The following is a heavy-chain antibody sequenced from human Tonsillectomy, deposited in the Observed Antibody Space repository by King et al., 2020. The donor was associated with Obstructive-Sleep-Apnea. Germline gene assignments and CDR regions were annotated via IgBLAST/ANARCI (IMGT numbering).Heavy chain of an antibody. D-gene: IGHD3-10*01. Sequence: VPLVESGGGLVQPGRSLRLSCAVSGFTFDDYAMHWVRQAPGKGLEWVSGISWNSGTIGYVDSVKGRFTISRDNAKNSLYLQMNSLRAEDTALYYCVKGDYGSGQSGGDVWGQGTTVTVSS. J-gene: IGHJ6*02. V-gene: IGHV3-9*01. CDR1: GFTFDDYA. CDR3: VKGDYGSGQSGGDV. CDR2: ISWNSGTI.